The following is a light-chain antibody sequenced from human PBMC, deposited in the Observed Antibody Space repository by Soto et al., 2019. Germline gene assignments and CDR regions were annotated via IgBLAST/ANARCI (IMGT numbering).Light chain of an antibody. J-gene: IGLJ2*01. CDR3: QSYDSSLSGSRG. Sequence: QSVLTQPPSVSGAPGQRVTISCSGSSSNIGAGYDVHWYQQLPGTAPKLLIYGNSNRPSGVPDRFSGSKSGTSASLAITGLQAEDEADYYCQSYDSSLSGSRGVGGGTK. V-gene: IGLV1-40*01. CDR2: GNS. CDR1: SSNIGAGYD.